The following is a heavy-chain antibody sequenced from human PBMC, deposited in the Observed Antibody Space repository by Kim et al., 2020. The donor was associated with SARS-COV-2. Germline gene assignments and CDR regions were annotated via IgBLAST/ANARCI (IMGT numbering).Heavy chain of an antibody. J-gene: IGHJ5*02. CDR3: ARGAGSDYGSWFDP. D-gene: IGHD3-10*01. Sequence: TPSLKSRVTRSVDRAKNQFSLKLSSVTAADTAVYYCARGAGSDYGSWFDPWGQGTLVTVSS. V-gene: IGHV4-30-2*01.